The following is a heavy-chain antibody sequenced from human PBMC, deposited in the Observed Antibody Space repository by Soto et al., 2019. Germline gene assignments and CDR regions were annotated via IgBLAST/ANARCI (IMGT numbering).Heavy chain of an antibody. CDR3: AKDRRQSEVAGTSDFDY. V-gene: IGHV3-23*01. CDR2: ISGSGGGT. J-gene: IGHJ4*02. CDR1: GFTFSTYA. Sequence: EVQMLESGGGSVQPGGSLRLSCAASGFTFSTYAMSWVRQAPGNGLEWVSTISGSGGGTYYADSVKGRFTISRDNTKNALYLQLNSLRAEDTAVYYWAKDRRQSEVAGTSDFDYWGQGILVTVSS. D-gene: IGHD6-19*01.